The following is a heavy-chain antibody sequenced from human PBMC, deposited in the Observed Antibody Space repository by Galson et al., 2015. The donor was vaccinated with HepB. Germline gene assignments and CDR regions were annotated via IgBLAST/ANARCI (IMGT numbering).Heavy chain of an antibody. V-gene: IGHV3-23*01. CDR3: AKRRGRMFQFSNHYSYYAMDV. CDR2: IIGSGGST. D-gene: IGHD3-10*02. J-gene: IGHJ6*02. Sequence: QAPGKGLEWVSGIIGSGGSTYYADSVEGRFTISRDNSKNTLFLQMNNVRAEDTAVYYCAKRRGRMFQFSNHYSYYAMDVWGQGTTVTVSS.